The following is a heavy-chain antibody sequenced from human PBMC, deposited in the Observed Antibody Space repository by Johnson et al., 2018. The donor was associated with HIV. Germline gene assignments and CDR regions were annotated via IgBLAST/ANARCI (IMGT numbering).Heavy chain of an antibody. CDR3: ASSSPRDAFDI. V-gene: IGHV3-20*04. CDR1: GYTFDDYG. CDR2: INWNGGST. Sequence: VQLVESGGGKVQPGRSLRLSCAASGYTFDDYGMSWVRQAPGKGLAWVAGINWNGGSTYYADSVKGRFTISRDNSKNTLYLQMNSLRAEDTAVYYCASSSPRDAFDIWGQGTMVTVSS. J-gene: IGHJ3*02.